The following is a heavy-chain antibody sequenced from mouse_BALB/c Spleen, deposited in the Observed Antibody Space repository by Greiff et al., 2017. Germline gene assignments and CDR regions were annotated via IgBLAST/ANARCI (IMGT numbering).Heavy chain of an antibody. CDR1: GYSITSDYA. Sequence: VQLKESGPGLVKPSQSLSLTCTVTGYSITSDYAWNWIRQFPGNKLEWMGYISYSGSTSYNPSLKSRISITRDTSKNQFFLQLNSVTTEDTATYYCARGLGPYAMDYWGQGTSVTVSS. CDR2: ISYSGST. CDR3: ARGLGPYAMDY. D-gene: IGHD4-1*01. J-gene: IGHJ4*01. V-gene: IGHV3-2*02.